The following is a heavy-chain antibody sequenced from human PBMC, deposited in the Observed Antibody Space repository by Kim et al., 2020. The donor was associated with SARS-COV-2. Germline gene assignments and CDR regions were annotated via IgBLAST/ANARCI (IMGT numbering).Heavy chain of an antibody. V-gene: IGHV3-9*01. CDR2: ICWNSVGV. CDR1: GFRFDNAA. D-gene: IGHD1-1*01. J-gene: IGHJ4*02. CDR3: AKGTGTNWRFFEI. Sequence: GGSLRLSCAASGFRFDNAAMHWVRQTPQKGLEWVAGICWNSVGVGYAESVKGRFAISRDNDNKSVFLQMNNLRGDDTAFYYCAKGTGTNWRFFEIWGRGILVTVPS.